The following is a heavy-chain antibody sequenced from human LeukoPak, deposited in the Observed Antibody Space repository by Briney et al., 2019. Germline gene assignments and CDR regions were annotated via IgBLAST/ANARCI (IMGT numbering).Heavy chain of an antibody. Sequence: ASVKVSCKASGYTFTGYYMHWVRQAPGQGLEWMGWINPNSGGTNYAQKFQGRVTMTRDTSISTAYMELSRLRSDDTAVYYCARDYGDFDFYMDVWGKGTTVTVSS. CDR1: GYTFTGYY. D-gene: IGHD4-17*01. CDR3: ARDYGDFDFYMDV. CDR2: INPNSGGT. V-gene: IGHV1-2*02. J-gene: IGHJ6*03.